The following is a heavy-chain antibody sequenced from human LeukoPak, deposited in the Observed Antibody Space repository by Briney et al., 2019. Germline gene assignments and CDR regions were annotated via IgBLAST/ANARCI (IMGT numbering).Heavy chain of an antibody. D-gene: IGHD3-10*01. CDR3: ARDALAGMVRGESTCFDP. Sequence: PSETLSLTCTVSGGSISSYYWSWIRQPAVKGLEWIGRIYTSGSTNYHPSLKSRVTMSVDTSKNQFSQKLNSVTAADTAVYYCARDALAGMVRGESTCFDPWGQGTPVNVSS. CDR1: GGSISSYY. V-gene: IGHV4-4*07. J-gene: IGHJ5*02. CDR2: IYTSGST.